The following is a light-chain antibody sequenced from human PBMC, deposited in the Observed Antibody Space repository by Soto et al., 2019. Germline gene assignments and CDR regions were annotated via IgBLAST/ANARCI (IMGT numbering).Light chain of an antibody. CDR1: QSISNR. Sequence: EIQITQSPSTLSASVGDRVTITCRASQSISNRLAWYHQKPGKTPNLLIYDASNLGSGVPSRFSGSGSGTEFTLTISSLQPDDFATYYCQQYDTYSTFGQGTKVDIK. J-gene: IGKJ1*01. CDR3: QQYDTYST. CDR2: DAS. V-gene: IGKV1-5*01.